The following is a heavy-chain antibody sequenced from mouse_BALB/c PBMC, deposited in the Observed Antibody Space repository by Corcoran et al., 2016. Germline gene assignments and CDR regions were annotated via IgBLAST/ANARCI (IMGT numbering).Heavy chain of an antibody. CDR2: IWWDDVK. CDR3: ARIAYGSDVYYAMDY. J-gene: IGHJ4*01. CDR1: GVSLSTSGMG. D-gene: IGHD1-1*01. Sequence: QVTLKESGPGILQPSQTLSPTCSFSGVSLSTSGMGVGWVRQPSGQGLEWLAHIWWDDVKRYNPALKSRLTISKETSSSQVFLKSASVDTADTATYYCARIAYGSDVYYAMDYWGQGTSVTVSS. V-gene: IGHV8-8*01.